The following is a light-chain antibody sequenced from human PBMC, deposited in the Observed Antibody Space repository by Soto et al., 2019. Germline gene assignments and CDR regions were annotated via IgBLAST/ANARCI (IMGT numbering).Light chain of an antibody. CDR3: QQFNIWPRT. CDR1: HDVGIN. V-gene: IGKV3-15*01. CDR2: YAS. Sequence: EVVMTQSPATLSLSPGERATLSCRASHDVGINLAWYQQRPGQAPRLLTFYASTRATGIPDRFSGSGSGTEFTLTISSLQSEDFAVYYCQQFNIWPRTFGQGTKVDIK. J-gene: IGKJ1*01.